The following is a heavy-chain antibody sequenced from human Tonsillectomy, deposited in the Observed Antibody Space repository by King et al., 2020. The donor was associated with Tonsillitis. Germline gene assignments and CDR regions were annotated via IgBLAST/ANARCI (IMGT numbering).Heavy chain of an antibody. Sequence: VQLVESGGGLVRPGESLRLSCSASGFIFSNYAMHWVRQAPGEVLEIVSVISSKGGTTYYADSVKARFTISRDDSKNTLYLQMSSLRTDETAVYYCVKGRGGYTDYPRFDYWGQGTLVTVSS. V-gene: IGHV3-64D*06. CDR3: VKGRGGYTDYPRFDY. D-gene: IGHD5-12*01. J-gene: IGHJ4*02. CDR2: ISSKGGTT. CDR1: GFIFSNYA.